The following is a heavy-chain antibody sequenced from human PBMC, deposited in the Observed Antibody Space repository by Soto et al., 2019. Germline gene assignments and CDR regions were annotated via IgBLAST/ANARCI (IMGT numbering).Heavy chain of an antibody. CDR1: GGSISSSSYY. V-gene: IGHV4-39*01. D-gene: IGHD3-10*01. Sequence: PSETLSLTCTVSGGSISSSSYYWGWIRQPPGKGLEWIGSIYYSGSTYYNPSLKSRVTISVDTSKNQFSLKLSSVTAADTAVYYCARQRPMVRGGINYWGQGTLVTVSS. CDR3: ARQRPMVRGGINY. CDR2: IYYSGST. J-gene: IGHJ4*02.